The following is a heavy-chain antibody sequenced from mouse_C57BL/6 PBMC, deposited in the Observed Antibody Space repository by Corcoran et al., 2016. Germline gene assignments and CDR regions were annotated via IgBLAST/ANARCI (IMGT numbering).Heavy chain of an antibody. J-gene: IGHJ4*01. CDR2: IYPRSGNT. Sequence: QVQLQQSGAELARPGASVKLSCKASVYTFTSYGISWVKQRTGQGLEWIGEIYPRSGNTYYNEKFKGKATLTADKSSSTAYMELRSLTSEDSAVYFCARREGYYYAMDYWGQGTSVTVSS. CDR3: ARREGYYYAMDY. V-gene: IGHV1-81*01. CDR1: VYTFTSYG.